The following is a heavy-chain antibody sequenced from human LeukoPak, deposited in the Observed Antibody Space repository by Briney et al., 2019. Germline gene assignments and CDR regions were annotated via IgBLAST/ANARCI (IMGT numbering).Heavy chain of an antibody. CDR2: IWYDGSNK. V-gene: IGHV3-33*01. CDR3: ARDTVIGSGGRWTNNWFDP. D-gene: IGHD4-17*01. CDR1: GFTFNSYG. Sequence: GRSLRLSCAASGFTFNSYGMHWVRQAPGKGLEWVAVIWYDGSNKYYADSVKGRFTISRDNSKNTLYLQMNSLRAEDTAVYYCARDTVIGSGGRWTNNWFDPWGQGTLVTVSS. J-gene: IGHJ5*02.